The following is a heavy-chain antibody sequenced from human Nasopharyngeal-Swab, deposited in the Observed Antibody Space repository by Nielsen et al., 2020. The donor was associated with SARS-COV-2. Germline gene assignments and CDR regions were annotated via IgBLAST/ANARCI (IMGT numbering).Heavy chain of an antibody. Sequence: ETLSLTCAASGFTFSSYSMNWVRQAPGKGLEWVSSISSSSSYIYYADSVKGRFTISRDNAKNSLNLQMNSLRAEDTGVYYCARGGVRSYWFDPWGQGTLVTVSS. V-gene: IGHV3-21*01. CDR3: ARGGVRSYWFDP. CDR2: ISSSSSYI. CDR1: GFTFSSYS. D-gene: IGHD3-16*01. J-gene: IGHJ5*02.